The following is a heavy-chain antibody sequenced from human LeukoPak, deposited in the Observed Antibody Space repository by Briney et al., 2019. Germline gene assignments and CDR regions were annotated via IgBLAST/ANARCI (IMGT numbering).Heavy chain of an antibody. J-gene: IGHJ4*02. CDR2: IYDSGST. Sequence: KPSETLSLTCTVSGGSINSYYWSWIRQPPGKGLEWIGYIYDSGSTSYNPSLKSRFTISVDTSKNQFSLKLSSVTAADTAVYYCARETYCGADCYSGFDYWGQGTLVTVSS. CDR3: ARETYCGADCYSGFDY. V-gene: IGHV4-59*01. D-gene: IGHD2-21*02. CDR1: GGSINSYY.